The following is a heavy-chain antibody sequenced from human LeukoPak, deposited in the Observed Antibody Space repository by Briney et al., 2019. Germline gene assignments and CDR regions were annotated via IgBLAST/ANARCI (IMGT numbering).Heavy chain of an antibody. CDR2: ISSSSSYI. CDR3: ATQETGSSGWYGGDWYFDL. D-gene: IGHD6-19*01. Sequence: GGSLRLSCAASGFTFSSYSMNWVHQAPGKGLEWVSSISSSSSYIYYADSVKGRFTISRDNAKNSLYLQMNSLRAEDTAVYYCATQETGSSGWYGGDWYFDLWGRGTLVTVSS. CDR1: GFTFSSYS. V-gene: IGHV3-21*01. J-gene: IGHJ2*01.